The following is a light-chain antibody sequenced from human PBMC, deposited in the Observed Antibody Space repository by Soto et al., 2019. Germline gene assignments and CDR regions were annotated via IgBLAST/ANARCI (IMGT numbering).Light chain of an antibody. CDR3: AAWDGSLNAYV. J-gene: IGLJ1*01. V-gene: IGLV1-36*01. Sequence: QSVLTQPPSVSAAPRQRVTISCSGSSSNIGNNAVNWYQQLPGKAPKLLIYFDDLLPSGVSNRFSGSKSGTSASLAISGLQSEDEAVYYCAAWDGSLNAYVFGTGTKLTVL. CDR1: SSNIGNNA. CDR2: FDD.